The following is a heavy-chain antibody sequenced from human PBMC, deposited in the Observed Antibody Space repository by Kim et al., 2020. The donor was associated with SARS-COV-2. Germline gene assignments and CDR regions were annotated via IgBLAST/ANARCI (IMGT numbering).Heavy chain of an antibody. V-gene: IGHV3-33*03. Sequence: ADSGQGRFTNSRDKSKNTLYLQMNSLTDEDTAVYYRANNAYANFRSGAMDVWGQGTMVTVSS. CDR3: ANNAYANFRSGAMDV. J-gene: IGHJ6*02. D-gene: IGHD3-10*01.